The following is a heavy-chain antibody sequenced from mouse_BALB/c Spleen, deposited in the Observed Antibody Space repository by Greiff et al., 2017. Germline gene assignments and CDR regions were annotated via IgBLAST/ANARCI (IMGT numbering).Heavy chain of an antibody. V-gene: IGHV5-9*03. CDR3: ASLYDYPYYAMDY. CDR1: GFTFSSYT. CDR2: ISSGGGNT. J-gene: IGHJ4*01. Sequence: DVMLVESGGGLVKPGGSLKLSCAASGFTFSSYTMSWVRQTPEKRLEWVATISSGGGNTYYPDSVKGRFTISRDNAKNNLYLQMSSLRSEDTALYYCASLYDYPYYAMDYWGQGTSVTVSS. D-gene: IGHD2-4*01.